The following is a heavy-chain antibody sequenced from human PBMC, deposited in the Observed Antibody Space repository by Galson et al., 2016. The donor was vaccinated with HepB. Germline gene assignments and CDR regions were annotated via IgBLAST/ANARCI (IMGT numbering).Heavy chain of an antibody. CDR3: ASDPRQWQRGYNYGFEY. CDR2: ISYDGDTK. CDR1: GFTFSTYG. D-gene: IGHD5-18*01. V-gene: IGHV3-30*03. Sequence: LRLSCAASGFTFSTYGMHWVRQAPGKGLEWVAVISYDGDTKYHADSVKGRFTISRDNSKNTRYLQMHRLRFEDTAVYYCASDPRQWQRGYNYGFEYWGQGTRVSVSS. J-gene: IGHJ4*02.